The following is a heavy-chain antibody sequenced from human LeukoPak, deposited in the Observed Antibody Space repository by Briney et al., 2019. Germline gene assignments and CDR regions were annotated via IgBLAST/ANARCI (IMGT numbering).Heavy chain of an antibody. D-gene: IGHD1-14*01. Sequence: GGSLRLSCAASGFTVSSHYMTWVRQAPGKGLEWVSCISDTNDYTYYRDSVKGRFTVSRDNSKNTLYLQMNSLRAEDTAVYYCAKGRSRADYDMDVWGQGTTVTVSS. CDR1: GFTVSSHY. V-gene: IGHV3-53*01. CDR3: AKGRSRADYDMDV. J-gene: IGHJ6*02. CDR2: ISDTNDYT.